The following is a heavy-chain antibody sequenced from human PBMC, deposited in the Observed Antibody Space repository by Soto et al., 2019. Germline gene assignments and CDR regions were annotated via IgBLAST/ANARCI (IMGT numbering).Heavy chain of an antibody. J-gene: IGHJ6*02. V-gene: IGHV3-48*03. CDR1: GFTFSSYE. CDR2: ISSSGSTI. Sequence: GGSLRLCCAASGFTFSSYEMNWVRQAPGKGLEWVSYISSSGSTIYYADSVKGRFTISRDNAKNSLYLQMNSLRAEDTAVYYCAREYDFWSGYYTSIVVGGMDVWGQGTTVTVS. D-gene: IGHD3-3*01. CDR3: AREYDFWSGYYTSIVVGGMDV.